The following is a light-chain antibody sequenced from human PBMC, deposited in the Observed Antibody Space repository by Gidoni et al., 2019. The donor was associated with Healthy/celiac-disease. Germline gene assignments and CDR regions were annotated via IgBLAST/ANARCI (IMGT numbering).Light chain of an antibody. Sequence: DIVLTQSPGTLSLSPWERATLSCRASQSVSSSYLAWYQQKPGQAPRLLIYGASSRATGIPDRFRGSGSGTDFTLTISRLEPEDFAVYYCQQYGSSPPWTFGQGTKVEIK. CDR1: QSVSSSY. CDR2: GAS. V-gene: IGKV3-20*01. J-gene: IGKJ1*01. CDR3: QQYGSSPPWT.